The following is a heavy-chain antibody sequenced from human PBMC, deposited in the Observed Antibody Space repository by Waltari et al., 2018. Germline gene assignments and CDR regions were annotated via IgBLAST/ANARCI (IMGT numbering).Heavy chain of an antibody. CDR2: IIPIFGTA. Sequence: QVQLVQSGSEVKKPGSSVKDSCKASVGTFRSYPISWVRQAPGQGLEWMGRIIPIFGTANYAQKFQGRVTITADKSTSTAYMELSSLRSEDTAVYYCARVGADTGGGAFDYWGQGTLVTVSS. D-gene: IGHD3-16*01. V-gene: IGHV1-69*13. CDR3: ARVGADTGGGAFDY. CDR1: VGTFRSYP. J-gene: IGHJ4*02.